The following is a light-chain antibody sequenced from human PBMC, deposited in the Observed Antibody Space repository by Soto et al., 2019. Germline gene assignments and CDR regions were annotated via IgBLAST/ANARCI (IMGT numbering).Light chain of an antibody. J-gene: IGKJ1*01. CDR3: LQHNSYPRT. Sequence: EMVLTQSPATLSLSPGERVTLSCRASQSVSNSLVWYQQKAGQAPRLLIYGISYRATGVPARFSGSGSGTDFTLTISSLEPEDFAIYYCLQHNSYPRTFGQGTKVEIK. CDR1: QSVSNS. V-gene: IGKV3-11*01. CDR2: GIS.